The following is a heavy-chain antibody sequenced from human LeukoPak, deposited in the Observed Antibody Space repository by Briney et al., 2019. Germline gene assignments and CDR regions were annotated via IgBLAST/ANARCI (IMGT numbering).Heavy chain of an antibody. V-gene: IGHV3-74*01. CDR3: ARPGPYSSGWYQDFDY. Sequence: PGGSLRLSCAASGFTLSNYWIHWVRQAPGKGLVWVAYINSDGSRTSYADSVKGRFTISRDNAKNTVHLLMNSLRVEDTAVCYCARPGPYSSGWYQDFDYWGQGTLVTVSS. CDR1: GFTLSNYW. CDR2: INSDGSRT. D-gene: IGHD6-19*01. J-gene: IGHJ4*02.